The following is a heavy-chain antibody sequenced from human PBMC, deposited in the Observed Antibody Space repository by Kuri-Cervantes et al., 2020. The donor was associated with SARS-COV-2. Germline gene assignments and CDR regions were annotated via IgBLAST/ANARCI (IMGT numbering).Heavy chain of an antibody. V-gene: IGHV3-30-3*01. CDR3: ARGNTIFGVALGGY. J-gene: IGHJ4*02. CDR2: ISYDGSNK. CDR1: GFTFSSYA. D-gene: IGHD3-3*01. Sequence: LSLPFATSGFTFSSYAMHWVRQAPGKGLEWMAVISYDGSNKYYADSVKGRFTISRDNSKNPLYLQMNSLRAEDTAVYYCARGNTIFGVALGGYWGQGTLVTVSS.